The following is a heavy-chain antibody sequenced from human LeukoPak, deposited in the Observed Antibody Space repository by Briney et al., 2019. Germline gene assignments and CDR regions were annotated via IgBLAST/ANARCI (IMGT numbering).Heavy chain of an antibody. CDR2: IIPIFGTA. CDR1: GGTFSSYA. D-gene: IGHD3-3*01. Sequence: KVSCKASGGTFSSYAISWVRQAPGQGLEWMGGIIPIFGTANYAQKFQGRVTITADESTSTAYMELSSLRSEDTAVYYCARDGPYYDFWSGYKNWSDPWGQGTLVTVSS. CDR3: ARDGPYYDFWSGYKNWSDP. J-gene: IGHJ5*02. V-gene: IGHV1-69*01.